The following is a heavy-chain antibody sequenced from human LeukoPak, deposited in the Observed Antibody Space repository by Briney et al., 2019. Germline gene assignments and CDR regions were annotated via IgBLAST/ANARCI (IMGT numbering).Heavy chain of an antibody. J-gene: IGHJ4*02. D-gene: IGHD2-8*02. CDR3: ATYRQVLLPFES. CDR2: IFPSGGEI. Sequence: GGSLRLSCAASGFTFSSFAMIWVRQPPGKGLEGVSSIFPSGGEIHYADSVRGRFTISRDNSKITLSLQMNSLRAEDTAIYYCATYRQVLLPFESWGQGTLVTVSS. V-gene: IGHV3-23*01. CDR1: GFTFSSFA.